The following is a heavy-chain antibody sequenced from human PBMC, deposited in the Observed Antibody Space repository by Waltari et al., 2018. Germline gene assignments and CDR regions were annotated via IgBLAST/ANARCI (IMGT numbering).Heavy chain of an antibody. V-gene: IGHV4-59*01. CDR3: ARPQRRGTPSAGFDV. CDR2: VYFTGTP. CDR1: GCSISSYY. D-gene: IGHD1-1*01. Sequence: QVQLQESRPGLVKPSETLSLTCSVSGCSISSYYWAWIRQPPGNGLEWLGYVYFTGTPTYRPSLQTRLTMSVQPSKNQFALRLTSLTAADAAVYYCARPQRRGTPSAGFDVWGQGTMVTVSS. J-gene: IGHJ3*01.